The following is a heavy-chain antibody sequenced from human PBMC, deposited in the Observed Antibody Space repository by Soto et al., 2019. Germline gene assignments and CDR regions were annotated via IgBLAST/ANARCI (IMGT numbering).Heavy chain of an antibody. J-gene: IGHJ4*02. Sequence: QVQLQESGPGLVKPSETLSLTCTVSGGSISSYYWSWIRQPPGKGLEWIGYIYYSGSTNYNPSLKSRVTISVDTSKNQFSLKLSSVTAADTAVYYCARADGWGSYYLFDYWGQGTLVTVSS. D-gene: IGHD3-10*01. CDR2: IYYSGST. CDR3: ARADGWGSYYLFDY. V-gene: IGHV4-59*01. CDR1: GGSISSYY.